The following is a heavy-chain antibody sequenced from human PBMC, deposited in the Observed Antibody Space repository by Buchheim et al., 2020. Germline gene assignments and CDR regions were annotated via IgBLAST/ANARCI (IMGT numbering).Heavy chain of an antibody. V-gene: IGHV1-69*08. CDR1: GGTFSSYT. Sequence: QVQLVQSGAEVKKPGSSVKVSCKASGGTFSSYTISWVRQAPGQGLEWMGRIIPILGIANYAQKFQGRVTITADKSTSTAYMELSSLRSEDTAVYYCARDFFSGLGYGGNPADVDWGQGTL. J-gene: IGHJ4*02. CDR3: ARDFFSGLGYGGNPADVD. D-gene: IGHD4-23*01. CDR2: IIPILGIA.